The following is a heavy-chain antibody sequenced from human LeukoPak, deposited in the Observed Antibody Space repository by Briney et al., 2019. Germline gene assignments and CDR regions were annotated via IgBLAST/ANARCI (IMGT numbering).Heavy chain of an antibody. CDR3: ARGLNYYGSGSYYAY. J-gene: IGHJ4*02. D-gene: IGHD3-10*01. V-gene: IGHV5-51*01. CDR2: IYPGDSDT. CDR1: GYSFTSYW. Sequence: GEALKISCKCSGYSFTSYWIVWVRQLPGKGLEWMGIIYPGDSDTRYSPSFPGQVTISADKSIRTAYLQWSSLKASDTAMYYCARGLNYYGSGSYYAYWGQGTLVTVSS.